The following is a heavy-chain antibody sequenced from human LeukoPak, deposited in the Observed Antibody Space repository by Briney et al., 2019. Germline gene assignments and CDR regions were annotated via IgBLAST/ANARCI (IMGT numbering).Heavy chain of an antibody. D-gene: IGHD7-27*01. Sequence: PGRSLRLSCAASGFTFSSYGMHWVRQAPGKGLEWVAVISYDGSNKYYADSVKGRFTISRDNSKNTLYLQMNSLRAEDTAVYYCARDKYWGPLHYYYGMDVWGQGTTVTVSS. CDR3: ARDKYWGPLHYYYGMDV. V-gene: IGHV3-30*03. J-gene: IGHJ6*02. CDR1: GFTFSSYG. CDR2: ISYDGSNK.